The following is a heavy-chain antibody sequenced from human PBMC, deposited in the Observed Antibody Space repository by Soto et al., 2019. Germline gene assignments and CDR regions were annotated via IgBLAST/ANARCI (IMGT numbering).Heavy chain of an antibody. D-gene: IGHD5-12*01. Sequence: QVQLVQSGAEGRKPGSSVKVSCKTSGGLISKYSFNWVRQAPGQGLEWMGGVLPISGSTDYAQKFQGRLTITADRSTSTVYMELSRLRSYDTANYYCATIRVRGGPLRFEDGGQGMLISVSS. CDR2: VLPISGST. V-gene: IGHV1-69*06. CDR1: GGLISKYS. J-gene: IGHJ4*01. CDR3: ATIRVRGGPLRFED.